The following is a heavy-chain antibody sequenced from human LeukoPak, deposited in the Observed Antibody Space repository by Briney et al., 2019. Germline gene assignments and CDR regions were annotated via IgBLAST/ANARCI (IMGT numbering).Heavy chain of an antibody. CDR3: ARSLAGIAVAAGFFFFDY. CDR1: GGTFSSYA. J-gene: IGHJ4*02. D-gene: IGHD6-19*01. Sequence: ASVKVSCKASGGTFSSYAISWVRQAPGQGLEWMGGIIPIFGTANYAQKFQGRVTITADKSTSTAYMELSSLRSEDTAVYYCARSLAGIAVAAGFFFFDYWGQGTLVTVSS. V-gene: IGHV1-69*06. CDR2: IIPIFGTA.